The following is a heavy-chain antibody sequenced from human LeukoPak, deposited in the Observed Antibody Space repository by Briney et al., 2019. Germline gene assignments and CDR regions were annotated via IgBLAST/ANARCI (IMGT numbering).Heavy chain of an antibody. J-gene: IGHJ6*02. CDR2: ISGSGGST. Sequence: GGSLRLSCAASGFTFSSYAMSWVRQAPGKGLEWVSAISGSGGSTYYADSVKGRFTIPRDNSKNTLYLQMNSLRAEDTAVYYCALCITMVRGVIWDYYYYYGMDVWGQGTTVTVSS. V-gene: IGHV3-23*01. D-gene: IGHD3-10*01. CDR3: ALCITMVRGVIWDYYYYYGMDV. CDR1: GFTFSSYA.